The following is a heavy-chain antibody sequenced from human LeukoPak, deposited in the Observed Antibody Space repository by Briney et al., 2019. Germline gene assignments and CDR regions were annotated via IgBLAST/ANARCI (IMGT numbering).Heavy chain of an antibody. CDR2: INTNTGNP. J-gene: IGHJ5*02. D-gene: IGHD3-22*01. V-gene: IGHV7-4-1*02. CDR1: GYTFTSYA. CDR3: AREYYYDGSGYPNWFDP. Sequence: GASVKVSCKASGYTFTSYAMNWVRQAPGQGLEWMGWINTNTGNPTYGQGFTGRFVFSLDTSVSTAYLQISSLKAEDTAVYYCAREYYYDGSGYPNWFDPWGQGTLVTVSS.